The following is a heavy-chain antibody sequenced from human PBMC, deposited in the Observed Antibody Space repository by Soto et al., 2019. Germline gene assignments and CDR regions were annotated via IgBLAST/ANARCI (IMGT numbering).Heavy chain of an antibody. J-gene: IGHJ5*02. CDR3: ASGSSSWAFDP. CDR2: INHSGST. V-gene: IGHV4-34*01. D-gene: IGHD6-13*01. CDR1: GGSFSGYY. Sequence: SETLSLTCAVYGGSFSGYYWSWIRQPPGKGLEWIGEINHSGSTNYNPSLKSRVTISVDTSKNQFSLKLSSVTAADTAVYYCASGSSSWAFDPWGQGTLVTVSS.